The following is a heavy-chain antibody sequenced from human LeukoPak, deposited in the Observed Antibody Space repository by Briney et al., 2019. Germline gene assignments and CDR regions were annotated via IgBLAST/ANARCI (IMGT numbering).Heavy chain of an antibody. CDR3: ARVSGYCSSTSCYEPTTGYMDV. CDR2: ISYDGSNK. D-gene: IGHD2-2*01. CDR1: GFTFSSYA. J-gene: IGHJ6*03. V-gene: IGHV3-30-3*01. Sequence: GGSLRLSCAAYGFTFSSYAMHWVRQAPGKGLEWVAVISYDGSNKYYADSVKGRFTISRDNSKNTLYLQMNSLRAEDTAVYYCARVSGYCSSTSCYEPTTGYMDVWGKGTTVTVSS.